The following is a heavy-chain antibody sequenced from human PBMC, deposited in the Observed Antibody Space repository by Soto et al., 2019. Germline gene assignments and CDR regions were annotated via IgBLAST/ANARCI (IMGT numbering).Heavy chain of an antibody. V-gene: IGHV1-2*04. CDR1: GYTFTGYY. CDR2: INPNSGGT. Sequence: ASVKVSCKASGYTFTGYYMHWVRQAPGQGLEWMGWINPNSGGTNYAQKFQGWVTMTRDTSISTAYMELSRLRSDDTAVYYCARVGVDNYYYYGMDVWGQGTTVTVSS. D-gene: IGHD5-12*01. J-gene: IGHJ6*02. CDR3: ARVGVDNYYYYGMDV.